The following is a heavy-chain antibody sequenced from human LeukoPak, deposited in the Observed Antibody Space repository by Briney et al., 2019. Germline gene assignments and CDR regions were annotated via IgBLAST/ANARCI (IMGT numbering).Heavy chain of an antibody. CDR2: ITSKTDGGIT. Sequence: GGSLRLSCAASGFTFSRYGMHWVRQAPGKGLEWVGRITSKTDGGITDSAAPVKGRFTVSRDDSKNTLFLQMSSLRTEDTAVYYCATDESNSFFFWGQGTLVTVSS. CDR1: GFTFSRYG. D-gene: IGHD2/OR15-2a*01. J-gene: IGHJ4*02. CDR3: ATDESNSFFF. V-gene: IGHV3-15*01.